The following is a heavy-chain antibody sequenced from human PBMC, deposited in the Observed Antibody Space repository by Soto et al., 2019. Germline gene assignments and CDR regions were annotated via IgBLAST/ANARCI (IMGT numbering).Heavy chain of an antibody. J-gene: IGHJ4*02. V-gene: IGHV1-69*12. CDR2: IIPIFGTA. CDR1: GGTFSSYA. D-gene: IGHD4-17*01. Sequence: QVQLVQSGAEVKKPGSSVKVSCKASGGTFSSYAISWVRQAPGQGLEWMGGIIPIFGTANYAQKFQGRVTITAAESTSTAYMALSSLRSEDTAVYYCARDHTYYGDKYYFAYWGQGTLVTVSS. CDR3: ARDHTYYGDKYYFAY.